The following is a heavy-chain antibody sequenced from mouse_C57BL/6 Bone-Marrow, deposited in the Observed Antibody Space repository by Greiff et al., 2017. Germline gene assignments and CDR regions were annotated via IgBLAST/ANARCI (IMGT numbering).Heavy chain of an antibody. CDR2: ISSGGSYP. Sequence: EVMLVESGGDLVKPGGFLRLSCAVSGFTFSSYGVSWVRKTPDKRLEWVATISSGGSYPYYPDRVKGRFTISRDNAKNTLYLQRSRLKSEDTAIDFCARRGSSPFQYFDVWRTGTTVTVSS. CDR3: ARRGSSPFQYFDV. V-gene: IGHV5-6*02. J-gene: IGHJ1*03. D-gene: IGHD1-1*01. CDR1: GFTFSSYG.